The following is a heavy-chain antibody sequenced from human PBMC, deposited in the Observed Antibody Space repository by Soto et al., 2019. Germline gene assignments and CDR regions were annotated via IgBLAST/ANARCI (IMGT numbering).Heavy chain of an antibody. CDR3: ARDGDSSGVSRGASLDS. CDR1: GYTCNSHY. Sequence: QVTLVQSGAEVRKPGASVRLSCKTSGYTCNSHYMHWVRQPPGQGLEWMGIITANAGATDYAEKFQGRITMTRAAATRPFYIEVSALRSDDTAIYYCARDGDSSGVSRGASLDSWGQGTLVTVSS. CDR2: ITANAGAT. V-gene: IGHV1-46*02. J-gene: IGHJ4*02. D-gene: IGHD1-26*01.